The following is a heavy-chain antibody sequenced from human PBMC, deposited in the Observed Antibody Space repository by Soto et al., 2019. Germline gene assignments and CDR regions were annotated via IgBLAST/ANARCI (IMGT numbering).Heavy chain of an antibody. Sequence: GGSLRLSCAASGFTFSRYWMHWVRQAPGKGLVWVSHINSDGSSTSYADSVKGRFTISRDNAKNTLYLQMNSLRAEDTAVYYCAKGEVTPGIDYRGQGTLVTVSS. D-gene: IGHD2-21*02. CDR1: GFTFSRYW. J-gene: IGHJ4*02. V-gene: IGHV3-74*01. CDR2: INSDGSST. CDR3: AKGEVTPGIDY.